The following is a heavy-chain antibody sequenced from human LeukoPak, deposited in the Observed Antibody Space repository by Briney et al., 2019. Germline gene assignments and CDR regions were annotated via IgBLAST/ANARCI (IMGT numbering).Heavy chain of an antibody. CDR2: ISSSSTI. CDR1: GFIFSNYN. Sequence: GGSLRLSCVASGFIFSNYNMNWVRQAPGKGLEWVSSISSSSTIYYADSVKGRFTISRDNAKNSLYLQMNSLRDEDTAVYYCARGIKYYYGMDVWGQGTTVTVSS. V-gene: IGHV3-69-1*01. J-gene: IGHJ6*02. D-gene: IGHD3-10*01. CDR3: ARGIKYYYGMDV.